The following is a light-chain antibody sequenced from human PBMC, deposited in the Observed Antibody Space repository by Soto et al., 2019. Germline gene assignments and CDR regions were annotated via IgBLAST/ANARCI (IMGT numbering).Light chain of an antibody. V-gene: IGKV1-12*01. CDR1: MRISSW. J-gene: IGKJ1*01. CDR2: ATS. Sequence: FVFASDGHRVILTSRPSMRISSWLAWYNKPPGKAXKXXXYATSTLETGVPSRFSGSGSGREFTITISIMQPEDLGTYFCHEDKSGPWTVGDGTKV. CDR3: HEDKSGPWT.